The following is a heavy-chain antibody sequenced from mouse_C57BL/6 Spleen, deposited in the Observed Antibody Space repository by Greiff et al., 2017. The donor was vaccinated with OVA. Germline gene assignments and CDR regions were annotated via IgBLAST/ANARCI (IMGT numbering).Heavy chain of an antibody. CDR2: IDPEDGDT. D-gene: IGHD1-1*01. CDR1: GFNIKDYY. Sequence: EVQLKESGAELVRPGASVKLSCTASGFNIKDYYMHWVKQRPEQGLEWIGRIDPEDGDTEYAPKFQGKATMTADTSSNTAYLQLSSLTSEDTAVYYCTTITTVVANAMDYWGQGTSVTVSS. J-gene: IGHJ4*01. CDR3: TTITTVVANAMDY. V-gene: IGHV14-1*01.